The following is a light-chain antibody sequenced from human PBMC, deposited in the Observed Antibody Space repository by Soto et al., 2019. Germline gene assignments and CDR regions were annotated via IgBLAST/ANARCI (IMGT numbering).Light chain of an antibody. CDR3: LQSYTYPWT. V-gene: IGKV1-17*03. CDR1: QDIRNY. Sequence: DIQMTQSPSAMSASVGDRITITCRASQDIRNYLAWFQQRPGNVPKRLIFSASSLQSGVPSRFRGSGSGTEFTLTISSLQPEDFATYYCLQSYTYPWTFCQGTKVEIK. CDR2: SAS. J-gene: IGKJ1*01.